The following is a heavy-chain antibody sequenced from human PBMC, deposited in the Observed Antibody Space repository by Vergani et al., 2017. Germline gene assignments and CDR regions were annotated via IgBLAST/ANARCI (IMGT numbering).Heavy chain of an antibody. Sequence: QVQLVQSGAEVKKPGASVKVSCKASGYTFTGYYMHWVRQAPGQGLEWMGWINPIFGTANYAQKFQGRVTITADKSTSTAYMELSSLRSEDTAVYYCARGVLDYGDYEREVWGQGTLVTVSS. CDR3: ARGVLDYGDYEREV. V-gene: IGHV1-69*06. CDR2: INPIFGTA. J-gene: IGHJ4*02. D-gene: IGHD4-17*01. CDR1: GYTFTGYY.